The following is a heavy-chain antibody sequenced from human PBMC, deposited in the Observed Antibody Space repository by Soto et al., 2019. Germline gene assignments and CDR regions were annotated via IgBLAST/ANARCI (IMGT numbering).Heavy chain of an antibody. CDR3: ARSQDTAMVDFDY. V-gene: IGHV1-18*01. J-gene: IGHJ4*02. CDR1: GYTFTSYG. CDR2: ISAYNGNT. Sequence: ASVKVSCKASGYTFTSYGMSWVRQAPGQGLEWMGWISAYNGNTNYAQKLQGRVTMTTDTSTSTAYMELRSLRSDDKDVYYCARSQDTAMVDFDYWGQGTLVTVSS. D-gene: IGHD5-18*01.